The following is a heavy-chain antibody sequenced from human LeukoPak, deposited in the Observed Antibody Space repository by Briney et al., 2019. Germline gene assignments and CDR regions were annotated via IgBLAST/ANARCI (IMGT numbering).Heavy chain of an antibody. V-gene: IGHV4-4*02. J-gene: IGHJ4*02. D-gene: IGHD6-13*01. Sequence: SETLSLTCAVSGGSISSGNWWSWVRQPPGKGLEWIGEIYHSGSTNYNPSLKSRVTMSLDTSKNQFSLKLSSVTAADTAVYFCARDVVAAAGTWDYWGQGTLVTVSS. CDR3: ARDVVAAAGTWDY. CDR2: IYHSGST. CDR1: GGSISSGNW.